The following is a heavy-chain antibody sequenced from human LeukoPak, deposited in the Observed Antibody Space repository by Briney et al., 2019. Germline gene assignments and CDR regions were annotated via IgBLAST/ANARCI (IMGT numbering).Heavy chain of an antibody. D-gene: IGHD3-9*01. CDR1: GXTFSNYW. J-gene: IGHJ5*02. V-gene: IGHV3-74*01. CDR3: GGGLRYGP. Sequence: PGGSLRLSCAASGXTFSNYWVCWVRQAPGKGLVWVSHIYCDGSTTFYAYSVKGRFTISRDNALNTVYLQMNSLRADDTAVYYCGGGLRYGPWGQGTLVTVSS. CDR2: IYCDGSTT.